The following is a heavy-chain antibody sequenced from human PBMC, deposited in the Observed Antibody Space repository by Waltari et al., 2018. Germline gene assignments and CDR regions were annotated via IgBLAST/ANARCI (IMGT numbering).Heavy chain of an antibody. Sequence: QVQLQESGPGLVKPSETLSLTCSVSGYSISSGYYWGWIRQPPGTGLEWIGSIYHSGITYYTPSLKSRVTISVDTSNNQFSLKLSSVTAADTAVYYCARVEDSPYYYDTTGVTFDIWGQGTMVTVSS. CDR1: GYSISSGYY. CDR3: ARVEDSPYYYDTTGVTFDI. D-gene: IGHD3-22*01. CDR2: IYHSGIT. J-gene: IGHJ3*02. V-gene: IGHV4-38-2*02.